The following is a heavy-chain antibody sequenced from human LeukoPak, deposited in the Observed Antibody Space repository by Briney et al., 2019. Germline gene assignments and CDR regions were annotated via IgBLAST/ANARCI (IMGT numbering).Heavy chain of an antibody. Sequence: PGGSLRLSCAASGFTFNTYWMSWSPKPQGKGPKWVASIKKDGSQKYYVDSVKGRFTISRDNAQNSLYLQMNSLRVEDTAIYSCARVGWELLNLHFDPWGQGTLVTVSS. CDR1: GFTFNTYW. CDR3: ARVGWELLNLHFDP. J-gene: IGHJ5*02. V-gene: IGHV3-7*03. D-gene: IGHD1-26*01. CDR2: IKKDGSQK.